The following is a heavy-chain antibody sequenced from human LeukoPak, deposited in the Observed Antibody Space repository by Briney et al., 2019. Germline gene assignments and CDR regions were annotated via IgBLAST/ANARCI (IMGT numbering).Heavy chain of an antibody. J-gene: IGHJ4*02. CDR2: ISWNSGSI. Sequence: PGGSLRLSCAASGFTFDDYAMHWVRQAPGKGLEWVSGISWNSGSIGYADSAKGRFTISRDNAKNSLYLQMNSLRAEDTALYYCAKEAGSWHEFDYWGQGTLVTVSS. D-gene: IGHD6-13*01. V-gene: IGHV3-9*01. CDR1: GFTFDDYA. CDR3: AKEAGSWHEFDY.